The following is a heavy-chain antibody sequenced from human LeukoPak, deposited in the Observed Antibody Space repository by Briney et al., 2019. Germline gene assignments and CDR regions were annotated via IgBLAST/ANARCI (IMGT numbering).Heavy chain of an antibody. CDR1: GYTFTGYY. CDR2: INPHSGGT. CDR3: ARDLVHGSGTPTNYYYYYYMDV. V-gene: IGHV1-2*06. D-gene: IGHD3-10*01. J-gene: IGHJ6*03. Sequence: ASVKVSCKASGYTFTGYYMHWVRQAPGQGREWMGRINPHSGGTNYAQKFQGRVTMTRDTPISTAYMELSRLRADDTAVYYCARDLVHGSGTPTNYYYYYYMDVWGKGATVSVSS.